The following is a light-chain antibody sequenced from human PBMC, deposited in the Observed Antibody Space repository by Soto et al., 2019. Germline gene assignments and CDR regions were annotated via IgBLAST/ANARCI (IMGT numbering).Light chain of an antibody. CDR2: TDN. CDR3: AAWDNSLIGVA. CDR1: RSNIGSTA. V-gene: IGLV1-44*01. J-gene: IGLJ2*01. Sequence: SVLTPPPSASGTPGLRVPLSCSGSRSNIGSTAVNWYRQLPGTATKLLMHTDNQRPSVVPDRFSGSKSGTSASLAISGPKSDDEADYYCAAWDNSLIGVAFGGGTKLTVL.